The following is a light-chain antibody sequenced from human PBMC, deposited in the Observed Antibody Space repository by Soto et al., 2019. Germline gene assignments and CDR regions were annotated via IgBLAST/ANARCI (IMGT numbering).Light chain of an antibody. Sequence: QSVLTQPPSASGTPGQRVTISCSGSSSNIGRNIVNWYQQLPGTAPKLLIYSNNQRPSGVPDRFSGSKSGTSASLAISGLQSECEADYYGAAWHDSQNGYVFGSGTQLTVL. J-gene: IGLJ7*01. V-gene: IGLV1-44*01. CDR2: SNN. CDR1: SSNIGRNI. CDR3: AAWHDSQNGYV.